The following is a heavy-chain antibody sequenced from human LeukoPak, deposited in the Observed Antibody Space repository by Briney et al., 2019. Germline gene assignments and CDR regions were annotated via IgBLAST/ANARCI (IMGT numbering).Heavy chain of an antibody. CDR1: GYSINNYW. J-gene: IGHJ4*02. CDR2: IYPADSDI. D-gene: IGHD1-26*01. V-gene: IGHV5-51*01. CDR3: ARLGGGSYQPFDY. Sequence: GESLKISCKGSGYSINNYWIGWVRQMPGKGLEWMGIIYPADSDIRYSPSFQGQVTISADKSISTAYLQWSSLKASDTAMYYCARLGGGSYQPFDYWGQGTLVTVSS.